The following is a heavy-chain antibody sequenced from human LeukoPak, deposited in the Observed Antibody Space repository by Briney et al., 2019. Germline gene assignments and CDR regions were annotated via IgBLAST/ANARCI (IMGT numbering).Heavy chain of an antibody. CDR3: ATRLAADCSGESCYYFDY. J-gene: IGHJ4*02. Sequence: KPSETLSLTCIVSGGSISSSSNYWGWIRQPPGKGLEWIGSIYYGGSSYYKPSLRSRVTISVDTSKNQISLKLSSVTAADTAVYYCATRLAADCSGESCYYFDYWGQGTLVTVSS. D-gene: IGHD2-15*01. V-gene: IGHV4-39*01. CDR2: IYYGGSS. CDR1: GGSISSSSNY.